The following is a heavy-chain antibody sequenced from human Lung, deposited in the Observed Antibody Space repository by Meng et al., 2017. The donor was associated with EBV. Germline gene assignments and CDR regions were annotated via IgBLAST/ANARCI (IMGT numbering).Heavy chain of an antibody. CDR1: GFTFRNAW. V-gene: IGHV3-15*01. J-gene: IGHJ4*02. D-gene: IGHD4-23*01. CDR3: TRWSYGGTAY. CDR2: IKSKTDGGTT. Sequence: EVQLVEAGGGLVKSGGSLRLSCSASGFTFRNAWMSWVRQAPGKGLEWVGRIKSKTDGGTTDYAAPVKGRFTISRDDSKNMLYLQMNSLKSEDTAVYYCTRWSYGGTAYWGQGTLVTVSS.